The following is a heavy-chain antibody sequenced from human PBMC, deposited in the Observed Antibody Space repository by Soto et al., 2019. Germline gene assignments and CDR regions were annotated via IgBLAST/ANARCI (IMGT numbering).Heavy chain of an antibody. Sequence: SGPTLVNPRQTLTLTCTCAGFSLSTSGMCVSWIRQPPGKALEWLALVEWADDKYCSTXLKIRRTISKHTSRNRLVPTITNMDPVXTAKHYCATSFVGVDRYRMDVWRQWTTVTVSS. CDR3: ATSFVGVDRYRMDV. V-gene: IGHV2-70*01. CDR2: VEWADDK. CDR1: GFSLSTSGMC. D-gene: IGHD3-10*01. J-gene: IGHJ6*02.